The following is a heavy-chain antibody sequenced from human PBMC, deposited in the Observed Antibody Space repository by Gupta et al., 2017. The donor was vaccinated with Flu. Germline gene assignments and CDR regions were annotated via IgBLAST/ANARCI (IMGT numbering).Heavy chain of an antibody. J-gene: IGHJ6*03. Sequence: APGKGLEWVAVISYDGSNKYYADSVKGRFTISRDNSKNTLYLQMNSLRAEDTAVYYCAKIGELDCSGGSCRGYYYYYYMDVWGKGTTVTVSS. D-gene: IGHD2-15*01. CDR3: AKIGELDCSGGSCRGYYYYYYMDV. CDR2: ISYDGSNK. V-gene: IGHV3-30*18.